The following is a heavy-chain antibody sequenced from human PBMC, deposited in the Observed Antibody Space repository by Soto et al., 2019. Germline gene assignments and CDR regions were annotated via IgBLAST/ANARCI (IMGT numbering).Heavy chain of an antibody. CDR2: ISSNGGTT. Sequence: EVRLAESGGGMVQPGGSLRLSCVASGFTFSSYDMLWVRQAPGKGLEYVSSISSNGGTTYYGNSVKGRFTISRDNSKNTLYLQMGSLRAEDMAVYYCVRRVSGNYDYWGQGTLVTVSS. D-gene: IGHD1-7*01. J-gene: IGHJ4*02. CDR1: GFTFSSYD. CDR3: VRRVSGNYDY. V-gene: IGHV3-64*01.